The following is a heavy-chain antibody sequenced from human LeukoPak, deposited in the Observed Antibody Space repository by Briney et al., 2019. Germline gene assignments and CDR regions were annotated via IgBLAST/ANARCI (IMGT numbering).Heavy chain of an antibody. D-gene: IGHD4/OR15-4a*01. V-gene: IGHV3-23*01. CDR2: ISGSGGSR. CDR1: GFTFSTYG. Sequence: GGSLRLSCAASGFTFSTYGMSWVRQAPGKGLEWVSGISGSGGSRFYTDSVKGRFTISRDNSKNTLYLQMNSLRAEDTAVYYCARRAGAYSHPYDYWGQGTLVTVSS. J-gene: IGHJ4*02. CDR3: ARRAGAYSHPYDY.